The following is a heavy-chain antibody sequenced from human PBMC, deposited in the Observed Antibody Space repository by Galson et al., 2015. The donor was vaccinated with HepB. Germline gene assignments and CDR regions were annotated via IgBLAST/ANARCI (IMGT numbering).Heavy chain of an antibody. CDR1: GFTFSSYS. CDR2: ISSSSSYI. V-gene: IGHV3-21*01. J-gene: IGHJ6*04. CDR3: ANPVDTARGV. Sequence: SLRLSCAASGFTFSSYSMNWVRQAPGQGLEWVSSISSSSSYIYYADSVKGRFTISRDNAKHSLYLQMNSLRAEDTAVYYCANPVDTARGVWGKGTTVTVSS. D-gene: IGHD5-18*01.